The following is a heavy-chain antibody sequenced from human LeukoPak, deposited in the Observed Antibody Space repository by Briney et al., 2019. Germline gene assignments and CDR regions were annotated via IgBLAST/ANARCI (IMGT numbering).Heavy chain of an antibody. D-gene: IGHD6-13*01. CDR1: GYGFTSYW. CDR3: ARDIASVGTGIDY. CDR2: IYPGDSDT. Sequence: GEALQISCKGSGYGFTSYWIGWVRQMPGKGREWMGIIYPGDSDTRYSPSFQGQVTISADKSISTAYLQWSSLKASDTAIYFCARDIASVGTGIDYWGQGTLVTVSS. V-gene: IGHV5-51*01. J-gene: IGHJ4*02.